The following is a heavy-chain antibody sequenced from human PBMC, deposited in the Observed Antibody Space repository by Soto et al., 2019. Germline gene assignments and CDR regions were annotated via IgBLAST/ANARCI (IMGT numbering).Heavy chain of an antibody. J-gene: IGHJ5*02. D-gene: IGHD2-8*01. V-gene: IGHV1-3*01. CDR2: INAGNGNT. CDR3: ARDGAIRKFVLMVYATRFDP. CDR1: GYTFTSYA. Sequence: GASVKVSCKASGYTFTSYAMHWVRQAPGQRLEWMGWINAGNGNTKYSQKFQGRVTITRDTSASTAYMELSSLRSEDTAVYYCARDGAIRKFVLMVYATRFDPWGQVPLVTVSS.